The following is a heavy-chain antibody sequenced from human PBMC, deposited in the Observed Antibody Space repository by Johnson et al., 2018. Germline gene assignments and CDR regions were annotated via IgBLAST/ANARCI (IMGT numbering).Heavy chain of an antibody. J-gene: IGHJ3*02. Sequence: VQLVQSGGGLVQPGGSLKLSCAASGFTFSGSAMHWVRQASGKGLEWLGRIRSKPNSYATVYGASVNGRFTIARADSKNTTYLQMTRLKTEDTAVYYCSPFYYEGSGVDTLDICGQGTMVTVSS. V-gene: IGHV3-73*01. D-gene: IGHD3-22*01. CDR2: IRSKPNSYAT. CDR1: GFTFSGSA. CDR3: SPFYYEGSGVDTLDI.